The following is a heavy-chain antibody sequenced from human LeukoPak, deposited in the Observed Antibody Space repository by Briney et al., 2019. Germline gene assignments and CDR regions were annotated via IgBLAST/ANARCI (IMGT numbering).Heavy chain of an antibody. D-gene: IGHD2-21*02. CDR2: INPDGRDT. CDR1: GFTLNRCW. J-gene: IGHJ1*01. Sequence: PGGSLRPSCVVSGFTLNRCWMNWVRQAPGKGLEWVAHINPDGRDTYYVDSVKGRFTISRDNAQNSMYLQMNSLRVEDTAVYYCTSWGDTTAEYFQRWGQGTLVTVSS. V-gene: IGHV3-7*01. CDR3: TSWGDTTAEYFQR.